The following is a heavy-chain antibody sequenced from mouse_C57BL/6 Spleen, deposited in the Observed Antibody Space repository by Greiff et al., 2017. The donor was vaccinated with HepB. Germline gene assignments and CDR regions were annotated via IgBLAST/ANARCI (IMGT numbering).Heavy chain of an antibody. Sequence: VKQSCQASGYTFTRYCIRWVTQRTCQGLEWIREIYPRSGNTYYNEKFKGKATLTADKSSSTAYMELRSLTSEDSAVYFCARSTTVVAHWYFDVWGTGTTVTVSS. CDR2: IYPRSGNT. CDR3: ARSTTVVAHWYFDV. CDR1: GYTFTRYC. D-gene: IGHD1-1*01. J-gene: IGHJ1*03. V-gene: IGHV1-81*01.